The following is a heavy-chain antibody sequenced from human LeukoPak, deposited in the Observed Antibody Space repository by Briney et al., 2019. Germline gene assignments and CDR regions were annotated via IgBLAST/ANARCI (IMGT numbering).Heavy chain of an antibody. J-gene: IGHJ6*02. V-gene: IGHV1-18*01. Sequence: ASVKVSCKASGYTLTSYVISWVRQAPGQGLEWVGWISAYNGKTNYAQKFQGRVTMTTGTATSTAYMELRSLRSDDSAAYYCAREHYDILTDYYNEWDYYGMDVWGQGATVTVSS. CDR2: ISAYNGKT. D-gene: IGHD3-9*01. CDR3: AREHYDILTDYYNEWDYYGMDV. CDR1: GYTLTSYV.